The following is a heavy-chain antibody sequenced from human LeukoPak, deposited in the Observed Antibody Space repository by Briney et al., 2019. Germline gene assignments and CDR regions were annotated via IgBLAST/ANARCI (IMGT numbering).Heavy chain of an antibody. Sequence: ASVKVSCKASGGTFSSYAISWVRQAPGQGLEWMGGIIPIFGTANYAQKFQGRVTITADKSTSTAYMELSSLRSEDTAVYYCARGGSLVDEVEDIVATIYFDYWGQGTLVTVSS. J-gene: IGHJ4*02. CDR1: GGTFSSYA. V-gene: IGHV1-69*06. CDR2: IIPIFGTA. D-gene: IGHD5-12*01. CDR3: ARGGSLVDEVEDIVATIYFDY.